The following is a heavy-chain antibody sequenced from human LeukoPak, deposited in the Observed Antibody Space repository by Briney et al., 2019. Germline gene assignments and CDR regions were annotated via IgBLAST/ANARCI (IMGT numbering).Heavy chain of an antibody. Sequence: SQTLSLTCSVSGDSISRGYYCGWIRQPPGKGLEWIGSVSHGGAAHDSMATFYNPSLKSRVTMSVDTSKNQFSLRLTSVTAADTALYFCANRLLRSGTGAFDIWGLGTVVVVSS. CDR2: VSHGGAAHDSMAT. J-gene: IGHJ3*02. V-gene: IGHV4-38-2*02. CDR3: ANRLLRSGTGAFDI. CDR1: GDSISRGYY. D-gene: IGHD1-1*01.